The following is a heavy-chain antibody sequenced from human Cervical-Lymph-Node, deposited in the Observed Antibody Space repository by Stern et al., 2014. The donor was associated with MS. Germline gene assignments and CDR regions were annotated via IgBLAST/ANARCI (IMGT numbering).Heavy chain of an antibody. V-gene: IGHV3-21*01. J-gene: IGHJ4*02. CDR1: GFTFSAYS. Sequence: VQLVQSGGGLVKPGGSLRLSCATSGFTFSAYSMNWVRQAPGKGLEWVSSITSSRSYPYYADSVKGRFTISRDKAKKSLYLQMNSLRAEDTAVYYCARGEDTAAFDYWGQGILVTVSS. CDR2: ITSSRSYP. CDR3: ARGEDTAAFDY. D-gene: IGHD5-18*01.